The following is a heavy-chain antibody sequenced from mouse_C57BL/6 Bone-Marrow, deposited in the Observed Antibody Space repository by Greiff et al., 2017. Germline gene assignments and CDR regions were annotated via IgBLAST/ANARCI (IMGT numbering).Heavy chain of an antibody. Sequence: EVKLQESGPVLVKPGASVKMSCKASGYTFTDYYMNWVKQSHGKSLEWIGVINPYNGGTSYNQKFKGKATLTVDKSSSTAYMELNSLTSEDSAVYYCARWLGGFAYWGQGTLVTVSA. CDR3: ARWLGGFAY. J-gene: IGHJ3*01. D-gene: IGHD3-3*01. V-gene: IGHV1-19*01. CDR1: GYTFTDYY. CDR2: INPYNGGT.